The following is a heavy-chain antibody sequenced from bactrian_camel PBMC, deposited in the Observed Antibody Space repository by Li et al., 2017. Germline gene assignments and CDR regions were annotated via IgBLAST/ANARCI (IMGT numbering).Heavy chain of an antibody. V-gene: IGHV3-2*01. CDR3: ATLTAEIG. J-gene: IGHJ4*01. CDR2: IYGAGSDT. D-gene: IGHD1*01. Sequence: QLVESGGGLVQPGGSLRLSCAASGFTFSSYYMSWVRQAPGKGLEWVSSIYGAGSDTYYADSAKGRFTISRDNAKNTVDLQMNSLRSEDTALFYCATLTAEIGWGQGTQVTVS. CDR1: GFTFSSYY.